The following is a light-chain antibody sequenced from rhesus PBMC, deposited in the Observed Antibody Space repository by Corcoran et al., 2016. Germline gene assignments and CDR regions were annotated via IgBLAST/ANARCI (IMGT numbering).Light chain of an antibody. Sequence: DIQMTQSPSSLSASVGDRITVTCRASQDIDKELTWYQQKPGKAPTLLIYAAANLQTGVSSRFSGSGSGTDFTLTISSLQPEDVATYYCLHDYSTPYCFGQGTKVEIK. CDR2: AAA. CDR3: LHDYSTPYC. CDR1: QDIDKE. J-gene: IGKJ2*01. V-gene: IGKV1-94*01.